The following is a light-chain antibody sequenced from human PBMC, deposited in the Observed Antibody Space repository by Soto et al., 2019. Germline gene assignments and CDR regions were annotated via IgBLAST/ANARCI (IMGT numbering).Light chain of an antibody. CDR2: GAS. J-gene: IGKJ1*01. CDR1: QSISSN. V-gene: IGKV3-15*01. Sequence: EIVMTQSPATLSVSPGERATLSCRASQSISSNLAWYQQKPGQAPRLLIYGASTRATGIPARFSGSGSGTEFTLTITSLQSEDFAVYYCQQYNGWPWTFGLGTKVDI. CDR3: QQYNGWPWT.